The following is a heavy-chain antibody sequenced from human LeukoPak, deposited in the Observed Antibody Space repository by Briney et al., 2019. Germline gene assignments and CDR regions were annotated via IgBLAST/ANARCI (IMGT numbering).Heavy chain of an antibody. V-gene: IGHV1-69*01. J-gene: IGHJ4*02. CDR3: ARGLLRYCSGGSCPYWY. CDR2: VIPIFGTA. D-gene: IGHD2-15*01. Sequence: SVNDSCKASGGTFSSYAISWVRQAPGQGLEWMGGVIPIFGTANYAQKFQGRVTITADESTSTAYMELSSLRSEDTAVYYCARGLLRYCSGGSCPYWYWGQGTLVTVSS. CDR1: GGTFSSYA.